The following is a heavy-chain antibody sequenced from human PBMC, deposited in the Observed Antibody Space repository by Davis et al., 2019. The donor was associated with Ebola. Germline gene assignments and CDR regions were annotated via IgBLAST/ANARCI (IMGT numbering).Heavy chain of an antibody. CDR3: ARQITMIVA. Sequence: MPSETLSLTCTVSGGSISSYYWSWIRQPPGKGLEWIGSNYYSGSTYYNPSLKSQVTISVDTSKNQFSLKLSSVTAADTAVYYCARQITMIVAWGQGTLVTVSS. CDR2: NYYSGST. D-gene: IGHD3-22*01. V-gene: IGHV4-39*01. CDR1: GGSISSYY. J-gene: IGHJ4*02.